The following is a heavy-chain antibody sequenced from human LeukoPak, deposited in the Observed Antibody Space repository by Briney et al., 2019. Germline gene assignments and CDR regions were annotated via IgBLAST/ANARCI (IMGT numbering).Heavy chain of an antibody. CDR2: INGDGSTT. D-gene: IGHD3-16*01. V-gene: IGHV3-74*01. CDR3: ARRSPLGGFYDY. J-gene: IGHJ4*02. Sequence: GGSLRLSCATSEFTFSNYWMHWVRRVPGKGLVWVSRINGDGSTTLYADSVKGRFTISKDNAKDTLYLEMNSLRAEDTVLYYCARRSPLGGFYDYWGQGTLVTVSS. CDR1: EFTFSNYW.